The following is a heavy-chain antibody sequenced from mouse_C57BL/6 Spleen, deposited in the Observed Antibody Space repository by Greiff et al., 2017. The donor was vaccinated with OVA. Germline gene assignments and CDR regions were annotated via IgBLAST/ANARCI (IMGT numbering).Heavy chain of an antibody. Sequence: EVKVVESGGGLVKPGGSLKLSCAASGFTFSDYGMHWVRQAPEKGLEWVAYISSGSSTIYYADTVKGRFTISRDNAKNTLFLQMTSLRSEDTAMYYCARHYYGRGYFDVWGTGTTVTVSS. J-gene: IGHJ1*03. CDR3: ARHYYGRGYFDV. D-gene: IGHD1-1*01. CDR2: ISSGSSTI. V-gene: IGHV5-17*01. CDR1: GFTFSDYG.